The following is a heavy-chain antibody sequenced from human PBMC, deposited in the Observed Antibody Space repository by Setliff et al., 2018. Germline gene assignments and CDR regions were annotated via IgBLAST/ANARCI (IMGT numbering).Heavy chain of an antibody. J-gene: IGHJ1*01. Sequence: PSETLSLTCNVSGVSISSYYWSWIRQPPGKGLESIGYIQKSGGTNYNPALKSRVTISVDTSTNQFSLKMTSLTAADTAVYYCARVDFTMIQGVIGQWGQGTLVTVSS. CDR3: ARVDFTMIQGVIGQ. CDR1: GVSISSYY. D-gene: IGHD3-10*01. CDR2: IQKSGGT. V-gene: IGHV4-59*12.